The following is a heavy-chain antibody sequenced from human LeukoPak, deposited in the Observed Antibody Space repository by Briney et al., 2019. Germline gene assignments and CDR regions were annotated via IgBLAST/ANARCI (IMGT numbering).Heavy chain of an antibody. CDR3: ARFRAVAGTFDY. D-gene: IGHD6-19*01. J-gene: IGHJ4*02. CDR1: GFTFSSYA. CDR2: ISYDGSNK. V-gene: IGHV3-30-3*01. Sequence: GGSLRLSCAASGFTFSSYAMSWVRQAPGKGLEWVAVISYDGSNKYYADSVKGRFTISRDSSKNTLYLQMNSLRAEDTAVYYCARFRAVAGTFDYWGQGTLVTVSS.